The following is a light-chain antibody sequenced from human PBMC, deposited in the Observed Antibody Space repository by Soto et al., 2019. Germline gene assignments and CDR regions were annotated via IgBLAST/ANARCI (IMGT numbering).Light chain of an antibody. CDR3: QQLNSYPSYT. V-gene: IGKV1-9*01. CDR2: AAS. CDR1: QGISSY. J-gene: IGKJ2*01. Sequence: DIQLTQSPSFLSASVGDRVTITCRASQGISSYLAWYQQKPGKAPKLLIYAASTLQSGVPSRFSGSGSGTEFTLTISSLQPEDFGTYYCQQLNSYPSYTFGQGTKLEIK.